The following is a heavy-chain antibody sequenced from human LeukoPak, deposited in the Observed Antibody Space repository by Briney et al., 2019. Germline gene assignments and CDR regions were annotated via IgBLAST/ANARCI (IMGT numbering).Heavy chain of an antibody. D-gene: IGHD3-22*01. V-gene: IGHV1-69*13. CDR2: IIPIFGTA. CDR3: ATNYYDSSGYYAPVGY. J-gene: IGHJ4*02. CDR1: GGTFSSYA. Sequence: GASVKVSCKASGGTFSSYAISWVRQAPGQGLEWMGGIIPIFGTANYAQKFQGRVTITADESTSTAYMELSSLRSEDTAVYYCATNYYDSSGYYAPVGYWGQGTLVTVSS.